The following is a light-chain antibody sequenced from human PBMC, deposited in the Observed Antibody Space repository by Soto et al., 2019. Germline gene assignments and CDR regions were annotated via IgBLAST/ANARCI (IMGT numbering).Light chain of an antibody. J-gene: IGKJ1*01. CDR2: EAS. CDR1: QSVSSAN. CDR3: QQRSDWPWT. Sequence: EIVLTQSPGTLSLSPGERATLSCRASQSVSSANFAWYQQKPGQAPRLLMYEASTRATGIPARFSGGGSGTDFTLTISSLEPEDFAVYYCQQRSDWPWTFGQGTKVDIK. V-gene: IGKV3D-20*02.